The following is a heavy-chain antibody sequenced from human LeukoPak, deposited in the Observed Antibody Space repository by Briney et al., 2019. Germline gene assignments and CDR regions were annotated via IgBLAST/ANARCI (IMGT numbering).Heavy chain of an antibody. V-gene: IGHV3-74*01. Sequence: GGSLRLSCVPSGFTFSNYDMHWVRQAPGKGLVWVSRINSDGINTSYADSVKGRFTISRDNAKNTLDLQMNSLRAEDTAVYYCARDLGQYYDTSDNWFDPWGQGTLVTVSS. J-gene: IGHJ5*02. CDR2: INSDGINT. CDR3: ARDLGQYYDTSDNWFDP. D-gene: IGHD3-22*01. CDR1: GFTFSNYD.